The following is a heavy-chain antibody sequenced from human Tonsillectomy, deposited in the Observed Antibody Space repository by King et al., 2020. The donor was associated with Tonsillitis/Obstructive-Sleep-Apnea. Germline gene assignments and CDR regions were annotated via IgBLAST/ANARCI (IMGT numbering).Heavy chain of an antibody. D-gene: IGHD2-2*01. V-gene: IGHV5-51*01. J-gene: IGHJ4*02. Sequence: VQLVESGAEVKKPGESLKISCKGSGYSFTSYWIGWVRQMPGKGLEWMGIIYPGDSDTRYSPSFQGQVTISADKSISTAYLQWSSLKASDTAMYYCARQWGRYCSSTSCPWYFDYWGQGTLVTVSS. CDR1: GYSFTSYW. CDR2: IYPGDSDT. CDR3: ARQWGRYCSSTSCPWYFDY.